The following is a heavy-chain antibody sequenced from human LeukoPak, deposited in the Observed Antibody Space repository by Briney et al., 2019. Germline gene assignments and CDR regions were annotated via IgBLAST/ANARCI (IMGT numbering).Heavy chain of an antibody. CDR2: ISYDGSNK. J-gene: IGHJ4*02. V-gene: IGHV3-30*18. CDR1: GFTFSSYG. D-gene: IGHD3-10*01. CDR3: ANARSGALDY. Sequence: GGSLRLSCAASGFTFSSYGMRWVRQAPGKGLEWVAVISYDGSNKYYADSVKGRFTISRDNSKNTLYLQMNSLRAEDTAMYYCANARSGALDYWGRGTLVTVSS.